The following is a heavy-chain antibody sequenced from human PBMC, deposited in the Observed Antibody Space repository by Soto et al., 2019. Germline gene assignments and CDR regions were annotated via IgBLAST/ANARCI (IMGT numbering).Heavy chain of an antibody. Sequence: GGSLRLSCAASGFTFSSYGMHWVRQAPGKGLEWVAVISYDGSNKYYADSVKGRFTISRDNSKNTLYLQMNSLRAEDTAVYYCAKLELTNRHLRGPKDPNYYYGMDVWGQGTTVTVSS. J-gene: IGHJ6*02. CDR2: ISYDGSNK. D-gene: IGHD3-10*01. CDR3: AKLELTNRHLRGPKDPNYYYGMDV. CDR1: GFTFSSYG. V-gene: IGHV3-30*18.